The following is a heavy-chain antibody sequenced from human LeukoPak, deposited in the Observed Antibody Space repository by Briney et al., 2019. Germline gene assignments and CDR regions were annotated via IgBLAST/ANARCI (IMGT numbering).Heavy chain of an antibody. Sequence: SVKVSCKASGGTFSSYAVSWVRQAPGQGLEWMGGIIPIFGTANYAQKFQGRVTITADESTSTAYMELSSLRSEDTALYYCARGGYYDSSGYYYDYWGQGTLVTVSS. CDR1: GGTFSSYA. CDR3: ARGGYYDSSGYYYDY. V-gene: IGHV1-69*13. CDR2: IIPIFGTA. J-gene: IGHJ4*01. D-gene: IGHD3-22*01.